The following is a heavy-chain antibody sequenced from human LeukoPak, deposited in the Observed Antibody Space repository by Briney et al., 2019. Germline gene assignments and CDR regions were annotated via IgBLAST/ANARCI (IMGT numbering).Heavy chain of an antibody. CDR1: GDSISSYY. V-gene: IGHV4-59*01. D-gene: IGHD2-15*01. CDR3: ARDLCSGGSCYPGWLDP. J-gene: IGHJ5*02. CDR2: IYYSGST. Sequence: SETVSLTCTVSGDSISSYYWSWIRQPPGKGLEWIGYIYYSGSTIYNPSLNSRVTISVDTSKNQFSLKLSSVTPADTAVYYCARDLCSGGSCYPGWLDPWGQGTLVTVSS.